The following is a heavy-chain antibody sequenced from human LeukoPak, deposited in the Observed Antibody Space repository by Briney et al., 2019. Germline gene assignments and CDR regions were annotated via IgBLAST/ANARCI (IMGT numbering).Heavy chain of an antibody. J-gene: IGHJ6*04. CDR1: GFTFSSYG. V-gene: IGHV3-30*03. Sequence: GGSLRLSCAASGFTFSSYGMHWVRQAPGKGLEWVAVISYDGSNKYYADSVKGRFTISRDNSKNTLYLQMNSLRAEDTAVYYCARGYYYGSGNVGMDVWGKGTTVTVSS. CDR3: ARGYYYGSGNVGMDV. CDR2: ISYDGSNK. D-gene: IGHD3-10*01.